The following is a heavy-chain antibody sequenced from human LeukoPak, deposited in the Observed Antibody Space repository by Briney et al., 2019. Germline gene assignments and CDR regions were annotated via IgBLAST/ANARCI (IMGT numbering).Heavy chain of an antibody. CDR2: INHSGST. Sequence: PSETLSLTCAVYGGSFSGYYWSRIRQPPGKGLEWIGEINHSGSTNYNPSLKSRVTISVDTSKNQFSLKLSSVTAADTAVYYCARGHKAMNYYGMDVWGQGTTVTVSS. V-gene: IGHV4-34*01. J-gene: IGHJ6*02. CDR1: GGSFSGYY. CDR3: ARGHKAMNYYGMDV.